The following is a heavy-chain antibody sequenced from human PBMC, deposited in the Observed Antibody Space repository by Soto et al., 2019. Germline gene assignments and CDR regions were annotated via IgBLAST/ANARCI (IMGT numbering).Heavy chain of an antibody. Sequence: GGSLRLSCAASGFTFSSYGMHWVRQAPGKGLEWVAVIWYDGSNKYYADSVKGRFTISRDNSKNTLYLQMNSLRAEDTAVFYCEREEGGYGLPIDYWGQGTLVTVSS. CDR2: IWYDGSNK. D-gene: IGHD5-18*01. J-gene: IGHJ4*02. V-gene: IGHV3-33*01. CDR1: GFTFSSYG. CDR3: EREEGGYGLPIDY.